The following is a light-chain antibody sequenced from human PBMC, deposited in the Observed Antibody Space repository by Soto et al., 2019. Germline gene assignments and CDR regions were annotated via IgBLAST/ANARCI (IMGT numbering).Light chain of an antibody. Sequence: EIVLTQSPGTLSLSPWERATLSCRASQSIGSSYLAWYQQKPGQAPRLLIYGVSSRATGIPDRFSGSGSGTDFTLTISRLEPEDFAVYYCQQYGSSPLTFGGGTKVDIK. J-gene: IGKJ4*01. CDR1: QSIGSSY. CDR3: QQYGSSPLT. CDR2: GVS. V-gene: IGKV3-20*01.